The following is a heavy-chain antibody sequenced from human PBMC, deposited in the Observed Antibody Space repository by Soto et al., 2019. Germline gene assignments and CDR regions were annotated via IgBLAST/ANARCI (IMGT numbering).Heavy chain of an antibody. CDR3: AIVPYSSSWYEGYFDY. D-gene: IGHD6-13*01. Sequence: EVQLVESGGGLIQPGGSLRLSCAASGFTVSSNYMSWVRQAPGKGLEWVSVIYSGGSTYYADSVKGRFTISRDNSKNTLYLQMNSLRAEDTAVYYCAIVPYSSSWYEGYFDYWGQGTLVTVSS. V-gene: IGHV3-53*01. CDR2: IYSGGST. J-gene: IGHJ4*02. CDR1: GFTVSSNY.